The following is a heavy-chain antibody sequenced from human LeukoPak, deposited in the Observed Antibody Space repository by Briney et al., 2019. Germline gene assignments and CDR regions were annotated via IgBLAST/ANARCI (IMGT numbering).Heavy chain of an antibody. D-gene: IGHD1-14*01. Sequence: SVKVSCQVFGYTLNELSMHWVRQAPAEGLDLMGRFDPEDGDAIYAQKFQGRVTMTEDTLTDTASMELSSLTSEDTAVYYCAIPNPAFIGAFEIWGRGTMVTVSS. CDR1: GYTLNELS. CDR3: AIPNPAFIGAFEI. J-gene: IGHJ3*02. CDR2: FDPEDGDA. V-gene: IGHV1-24*01.